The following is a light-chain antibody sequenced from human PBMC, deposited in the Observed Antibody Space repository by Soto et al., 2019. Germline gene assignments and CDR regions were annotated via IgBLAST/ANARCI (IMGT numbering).Light chain of an antibody. CDR3: QHLNTNWT. V-gene: IGKV1-5*01. Sequence: IQMTQSPSTLSASVGDSVTITCRASHNIAKWLALYQQKPGRAPRLLIYDASNLQTGVPSGFSGSGSGTEFTLTITGLRQDDFATYCCQHLNTNWTFGHGTKVDIK. CDR2: DAS. CDR1: HNIAKW. J-gene: IGKJ1*01.